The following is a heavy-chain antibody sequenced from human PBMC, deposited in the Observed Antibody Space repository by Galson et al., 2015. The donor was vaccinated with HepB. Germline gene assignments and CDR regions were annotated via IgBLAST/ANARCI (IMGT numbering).Heavy chain of an antibody. V-gene: IGHV3-33*01. Sequence: SLRLSCAASGFTFSSYGMHWVRQAPGKGLEWVAVIWYDGSNKYYADSVKGRFTISRDNSKNTLYLQMNSLRAEDTAVYYCARDPAVVPPSFLWYNWFDPWGQGTLVTVSS. D-gene: IGHD4-23*01. CDR2: IWYDGSNK. CDR3: ARDPAVVPPSFLWYNWFDP. J-gene: IGHJ5*02. CDR1: GFTFSSYG.